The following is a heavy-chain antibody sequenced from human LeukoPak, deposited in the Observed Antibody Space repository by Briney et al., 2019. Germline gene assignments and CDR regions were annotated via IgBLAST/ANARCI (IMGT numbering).Heavy chain of an antibody. J-gene: IGHJ5*02. V-gene: IGHV1-69*01. CDR3: ARGDCSSTSCYRAVYNWFDP. CDR2: IIPIFGTA. CDR1: GGTFSSYA. Sequence: SVKVSCKASGGTFSSYAISWVRQAPGQGLEWVGGIIPIFGTANYAQTFQGRVTITAAESTSTAYMELSRLSSGATAVDYCARGDCSSTSCYRAVYNWFDPWGQGTLVTVSS. D-gene: IGHD2-2*02.